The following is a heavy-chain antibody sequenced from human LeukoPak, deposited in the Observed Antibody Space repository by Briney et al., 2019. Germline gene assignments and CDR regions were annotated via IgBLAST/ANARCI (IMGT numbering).Heavy chain of an antibody. CDR2: TYYRSKWYN. Sequence: SQTLSLTCAISGDSVSSNSAAWNWIRQSPSRGLEWLGRTYYRSKWYNDYAVSVKSRITINPDTSKNQFSLQLNSVTPEDTAVYYCAREEQQQLVRGGPYYYYYMDVWGKGTTVTVSS. CDR1: GDSVSSNSAA. J-gene: IGHJ6*03. V-gene: IGHV6-1*01. CDR3: AREEQQQLVRGGPYYYYYMDV. D-gene: IGHD6-13*01.